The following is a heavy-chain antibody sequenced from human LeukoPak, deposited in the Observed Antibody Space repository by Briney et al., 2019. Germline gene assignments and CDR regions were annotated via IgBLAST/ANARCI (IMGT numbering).Heavy chain of an antibody. V-gene: IGHV3-23*01. J-gene: IGHJ4*02. CDR1: GFTFSSYG. CDR3: AKDLPDYYGSGSYYMAY. D-gene: IGHD3-10*01. CDR2: ISGSGGST. Sequence: QSGGTLRLSCAASGFTFSSYGMSWVRQAPGKGLEWVSAISGSGGSTYYADSVKGRFTISRDNSKNTLYLQMNSLRAEDTAVYYCAKDLPDYYGSGSYYMAYWGQGTLVTVSS.